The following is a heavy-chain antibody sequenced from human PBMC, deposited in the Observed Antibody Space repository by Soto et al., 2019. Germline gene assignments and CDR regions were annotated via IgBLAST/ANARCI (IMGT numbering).Heavy chain of an antibody. Sequence: EVQLLESGGGLVQPGGSLRLSCAASGFTFSNNGMTWVRQAPGKGLEWVSAISDSGDSTYYADSVKGRFTISRDNSRNTLYLHMNSLRAEDTAVYYCCGGWNQGFDHWGQGILVTVSS. CDR1: GFTFSNNG. CDR2: ISDSGDST. J-gene: IGHJ4*02. V-gene: IGHV3-23*01. D-gene: IGHD6-19*01. CDR3: CGGWNQGFDH.